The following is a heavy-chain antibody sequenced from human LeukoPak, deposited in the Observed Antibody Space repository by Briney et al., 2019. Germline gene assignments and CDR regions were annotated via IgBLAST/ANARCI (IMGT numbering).Heavy chain of an antibody. CDR1: GDSISSGSFY. J-gene: IGHJ3*02. CDR2: IYYSGST. Sequence: SQTLSLTCTVSGDSISSGSFYWSWIRQPPGKGLEWIGYIYYSGSTNYNPSLKSRVTISVDTSKNQFSLKLSSVTAADTAVYYCARDLSFVRGVPLAFDIWGQGTMVTVSS. V-gene: IGHV4-61*01. CDR3: ARDLSFVRGVPLAFDI. D-gene: IGHD3-10*02.